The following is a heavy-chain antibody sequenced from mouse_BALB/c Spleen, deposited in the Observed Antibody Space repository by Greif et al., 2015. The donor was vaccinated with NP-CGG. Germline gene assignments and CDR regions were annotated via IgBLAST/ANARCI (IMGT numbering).Heavy chain of an antibody. J-gene: IGHJ4*01. CDR3: ARVGYRYDGAAMDY. CDR1: GYTFTSYW. V-gene: IGHV1S81*02. D-gene: IGHD2-14*01. Sequence: QVQLQQSGAELVKPGASVKLSCKASGYTFTSYWMHWVKQRPGQGLEWIGEINPSNGRTNYNEKFKSKATLTVDKSSSTAYMQLSSLTSEDSAVYYCARVGYRYDGAAMDYWGQGTSVTVSS. CDR2: INPSNGRT.